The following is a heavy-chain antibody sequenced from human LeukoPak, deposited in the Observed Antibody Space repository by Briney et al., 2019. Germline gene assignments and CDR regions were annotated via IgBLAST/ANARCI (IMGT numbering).Heavy chain of an antibody. J-gene: IGHJ6*03. V-gene: IGHV1-18*01. CDR1: GYTFTSYG. D-gene: IGHD6-6*01. CDR3: ARSSSARYYYYMDV. CDR2: ISAYNGNT. Sequence: ASVKVSCKASGYTFTSYGISWVRQAPGQGLEWMGWISAYNGNTNYAQKLQGRVTMTTDTSTSTAYMELRSLRSDDTAVYYCARSSSARYYYYMDVWGKGTTVTVSS.